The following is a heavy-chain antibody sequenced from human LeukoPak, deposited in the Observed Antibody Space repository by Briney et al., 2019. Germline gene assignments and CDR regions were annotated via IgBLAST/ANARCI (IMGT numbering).Heavy chain of an antibody. J-gene: IGHJ4*02. V-gene: IGHV4-59*13. Sequence: SETLPLTCTVSGGSISSYYWSWIRQPPGKGLEWIGYIHYGGSTNYNPSLKSRVTISVDTSKNQFSLKLSSVTAADTAVYYCARRDGPFDYWGQGPLVIVSS. CDR2: IHYGGST. CDR1: GGSISSYY. D-gene: IGHD5-24*01. CDR3: ARRDGPFDY.